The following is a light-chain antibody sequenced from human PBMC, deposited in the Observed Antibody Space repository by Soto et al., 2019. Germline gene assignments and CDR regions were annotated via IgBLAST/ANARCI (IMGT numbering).Light chain of an antibody. Sequence: EIVLTQSPGPLSLSPGERATLSCRASQSVSSSYLAWYQQKPGQAPSLLIYGASSRATGIPDRFSGSGSGTDFTLPIRRLEREDRAVYYCQQYGSSPPRTCGGGTKLEIK. V-gene: IGKV3-20*01. J-gene: IGKJ4*02. CDR2: GAS. CDR3: QQYGSSPPRT. CDR1: QSVSSSY.